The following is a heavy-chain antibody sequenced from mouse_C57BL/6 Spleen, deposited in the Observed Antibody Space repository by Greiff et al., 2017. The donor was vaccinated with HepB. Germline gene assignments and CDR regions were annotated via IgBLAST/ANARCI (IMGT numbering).Heavy chain of an antibody. V-gene: IGHV1-26*01. CDR3: AAIYYGNYFYYAMDY. CDR2: INPNNGGT. Sequence: EVQLQQSGPELVKPGASVKISCKASGYTFTDYYMNWVKQSHGKSLEWIGDINPNNGGTSYNQKFKGKATLTVDKSSSTAYMELRSLTSEDSAVYYCAAIYYGNYFYYAMDYWGQGTSVTVSS. CDR1: GYTFTDYY. J-gene: IGHJ4*01. D-gene: IGHD2-1*01.